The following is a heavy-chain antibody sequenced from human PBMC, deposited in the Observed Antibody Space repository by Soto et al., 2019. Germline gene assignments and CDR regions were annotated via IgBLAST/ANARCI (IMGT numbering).Heavy chain of an antibody. CDR2: IDPSGGGS. D-gene: IGHD2-21*02. V-gene: IGHV1-46*02. CDR1: GYTLNTYY. Sequence: QVQLVQPGAEVKKPGASVKASCKPSGYTLNTYYLHWVRQDPGQGLEWMGIIDPSGGGSTHAQKFRGRVALTRDKSASKFLMELSSMRSAEKAVYYCARGGHIAVVTASLDYWGQGTLVTVSS. J-gene: IGHJ4*02. CDR3: ARGGHIAVVTASLDY.